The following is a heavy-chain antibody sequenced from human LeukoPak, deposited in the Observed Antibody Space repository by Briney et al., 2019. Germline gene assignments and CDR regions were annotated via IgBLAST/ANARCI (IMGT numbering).Heavy chain of an antibody. J-gene: IGHJ4*02. CDR1: GFTFSSYS. D-gene: IGHD3-10*01. CDR2: ISSSSSYI. CDR3: ARMDLKWFGESFFDY. Sequence: GGSLRLSCAASGFTFSSYSMNWVRQAPGKGLEWVSSISSSSSYIYYADSVKGRFTISRDNAKNSLYLQMNGLRAEDTGVYYCARMDLKWFGESFFDYWGQGTLVTVSS. V-gene: IGHV3-21*01.